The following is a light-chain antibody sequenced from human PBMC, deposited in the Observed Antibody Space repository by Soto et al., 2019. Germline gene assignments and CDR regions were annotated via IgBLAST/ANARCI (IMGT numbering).Light chain of an antibody. J-gene: IGLJ2*01. CDR1: SSDAGDYNY. CDR2: EVT. V-gene: IGLV2-8*01. CDR3: SSYAGSNRLV. Sequence: QSALTQPPSASGSPGQSVTISCTGISSDAGDYNYVSWYQQHPGKAPKVMIYEVTKRPSGVPDRFSGSKSGNTASLTVSGLQAEDEADYYCSSYAGSNRLVFGGGTQLTVL.